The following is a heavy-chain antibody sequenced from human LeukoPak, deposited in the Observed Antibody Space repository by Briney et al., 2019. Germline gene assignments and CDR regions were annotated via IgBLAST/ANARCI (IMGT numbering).Heavy chain of an antibody. V-gene: IGHV3-21*01. J-gene: IGHJ4*02. CDR1: GFTFSSYS. D-gene: IGHD2-2*01. CDR3: ARDHPFRYCSSTSCYAWDY. Sequence: GGSLRLSCAASGFTFSSYSMNWVRQAAGKGLECVSSISSSSSYIYYVVSVKGRFTISRDNAKNSLYLQMNSQRAEDTAVYYCARDHPFRYCSSTSCYAWDYWGQGTLVTVSS. CDR2: ISSSSSYI.